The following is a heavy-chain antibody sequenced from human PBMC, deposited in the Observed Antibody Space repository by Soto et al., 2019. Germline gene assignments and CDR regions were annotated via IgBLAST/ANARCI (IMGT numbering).Heavy chain of an antibody. CDR3: AKGVNYFDSSGYYSYYYYGMDV. CDR2: ISGSGGST. J-gene: IGHJ6*02. D-gene: IGHD3-22*01. V-gene: IGHV3-23*01. Sequence: GESLKISCAASGFTFSTYAMSWVRQAPGKGLEWVSAISGSGGSTYYADSVKGRFTISRDNSKSTLYLQMNSLRAEDTAVYYCAKGVNYFDSSGYYSYYYYGMDVWGQGTTVTVSS. CDR1: GFTFSTYA.